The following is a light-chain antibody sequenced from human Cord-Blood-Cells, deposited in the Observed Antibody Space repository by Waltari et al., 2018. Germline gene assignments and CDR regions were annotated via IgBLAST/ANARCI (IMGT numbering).Light chain of an antibody. CDR3: QKYNSAPWT. CDR2: AAS. Sequence: IQMTQSPSYLSASVGDRVTITCRASQGIRNYLAWYQQKPGKVPKLLIYAASTLQSGVPSRFSGSGSGTDFTLTISSLQPEDVATYYCQKYNSAPWTFGQGTKVEIK. CDR1: QGIRNY. J-gene: IGKJ1*01. V-gene: IGKV1-27*01.